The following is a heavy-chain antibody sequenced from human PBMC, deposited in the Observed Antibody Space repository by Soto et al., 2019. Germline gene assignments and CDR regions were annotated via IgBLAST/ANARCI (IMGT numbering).Heavy chain of an antibody. CDR2: IIPIFGTA. CDR3: ARDKGYYDSSAHAYYFDY. Sequence: QVQLVQSGAEVKKPGSSVKVSCKASGGTFSSYAISWVRQAPGQGLEWMGGIIPIFGTANYAQKFQGRVTITADKCTSTAYMELSRLRSEDTAVYYCARDKGYYDSSAHAYYFDYWGQGTLVTVSS. J-gene: IGHJ4*02. D-gene: IGHD3-22*01. CDR1: GGTFSSYA. V-gene: IGHV1-69*06.